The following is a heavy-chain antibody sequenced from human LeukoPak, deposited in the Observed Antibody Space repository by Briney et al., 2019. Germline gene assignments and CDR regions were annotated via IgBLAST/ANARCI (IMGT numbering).Heavy chain of an antibody. CDR3: ARVLPRYSGSYYPLDY. J-gene: IGHJ4*02. V-gene: IGHV1-69*13. CDR1: GYTFTSYY. D-gene: IGHD1-26*01. Sequence: SVKVSCKASGYTFTSYYMHWVRQAPGQGLEWMGGIIPIFGTANYAQKFQGRVTITADESTSTAYMELSSLRSEDTAVYYCARVLPRYSGSYYPLDYWGQGTLVTVSS. CDR2: IIPIFGTA.